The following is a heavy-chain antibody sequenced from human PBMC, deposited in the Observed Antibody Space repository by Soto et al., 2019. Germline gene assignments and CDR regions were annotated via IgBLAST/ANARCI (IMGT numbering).Heavy chain of an antibody. D-gene: IGHD4-17*01. V-gene: IGHV3-30*18. CDR2: ISYDGTNK. Sequence: QVQLVESGGGEVQPGRSLTVSCAASGFTFSTYGMHWVRQTPGKGLEWVAVISYDGTNKCYSDSVKGRFTISRDNFKNTLTLQMHSLRADDTAVYSCAKDLQAYGDYDYYCYGMDVWGLGTRVTVSS. CDR3: AKDLQAYGDYDYYCYGMDV. CDR1: GFTFSTYG. J-gene: IGHJ6*02.